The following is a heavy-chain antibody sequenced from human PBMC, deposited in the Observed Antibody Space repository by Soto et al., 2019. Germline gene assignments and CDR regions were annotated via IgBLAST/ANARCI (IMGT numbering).Heavy chain of an antibody. CDR1: GASFRGSTYQ. J-gene: IGHJ4*01. CDR3: ARHRNWKVGY. CDR2: AYYSEST. V-gene: IGHV4-39*01. Sequence: PETLSLTCPFSGASFRGSTYQWGWFRPPPGRGLEWIGSAYYSESTYYNPSLKSRVTISVDTSKNQCSLKVSSVTAADSAVYYCARHRNWKVGYWGQGTHVTVSP. D-gene: IGHD1-1*01.